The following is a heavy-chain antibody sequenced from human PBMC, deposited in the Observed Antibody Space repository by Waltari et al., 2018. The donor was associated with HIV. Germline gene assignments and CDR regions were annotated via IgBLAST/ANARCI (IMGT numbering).Heavy chain of an antibody. CDR1: TFSFSGKH. Sequence: EVLLAESGGGLIQPGGSLGLSCTASTFSFSGKHVTWIRQGPGGSLEWVAVSYPDDPTHYADSVSGRFTISRAKSRTKVFLLMNSLFVDDTATYFCATGVRYYGPWGQGTRVTVSS. V-gene: IGHV3-53*01. CDR2: SYPDDPT. J-gene: IGHJ5*02. CDR3: ATGVRYYGP. D-gene: IGHD3-3*01.